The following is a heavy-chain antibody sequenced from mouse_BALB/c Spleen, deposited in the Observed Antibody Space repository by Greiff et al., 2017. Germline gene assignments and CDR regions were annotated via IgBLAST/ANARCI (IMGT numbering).Heavy chain of an antibody. CDR3: ARGTLYGNWFAY. J-gene: IGHJ3*01. CDR1: GFNIKDTY. V-gene: IGHV14-3*02. CDR2: IDPANGNT. Sequence: VQLQQSGAELVKPGASVKLSCTASGFNIKDTYMHWVKQRPEQGLEWIGRIDPANGNTKYDPKFQGKATITADTSSNTAYLQLSSLTSEDTADYYCARGTLYGNWFAYWGQGTLVTVSA. D-gene: IGHD2-1*01.